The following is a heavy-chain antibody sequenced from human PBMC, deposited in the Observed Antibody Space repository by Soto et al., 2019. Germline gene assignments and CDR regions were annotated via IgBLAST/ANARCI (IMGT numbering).Heavy chain of an antibody. CDR1: GYTFTSYG. Sequence: ASVKVSCKASGYTFTSYGISWVRQAPGQGLEWMGWISAYNGNTNYAQKLQGRVTMTTDTSTSTAYMELRSLRSDDTAVYYCARARTSLLGVVINWFDPWGQGTLVTVSS. CDR3: ARARTSLLGVVINWFDP. V-gene: IGHV1-18*01. J-gene: IGHJ5*02. CDR2: ISAYNGNT. D-gene: IGHD3-3*01.